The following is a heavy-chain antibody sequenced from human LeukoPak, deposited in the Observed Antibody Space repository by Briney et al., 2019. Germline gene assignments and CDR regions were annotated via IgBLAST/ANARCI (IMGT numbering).Heavy chain of an antibody. Sequence: SETLSLTCTVSGGSISSYYWSWIRQPPGKGLEWIGYIYYSGSTYYDPSLKSRVTISVDTSKNQLSLKLSSVTAADTAVYFCARSGGLWLLTYYFDYWGQGTLVTVSS. D-gene: IGHD3-22*01. V-gene: IGHV4-59*12. CDR1: GGSISSYY. J-gene: IGHJ4*02. CDR3: ARSGGLWLLTYYFDY. CDR2: IYYSGST.